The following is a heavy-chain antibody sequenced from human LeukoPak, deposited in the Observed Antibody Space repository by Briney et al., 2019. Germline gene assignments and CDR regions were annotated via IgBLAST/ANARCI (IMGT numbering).Heavy chain of an antibody. CDR2: ISSGSVTI. CDR1: GFTFSDYN. J-gene: IGHJ4*02. D-gene: IGHD1-20*01. V-gene: IGHV3-48*01. Sequence: GGSLRLSCAPSGFTFSDYNMNWVRQAPGKGLEWVSYISSGSVTIYYADSVKGRFTISRDNAKNSLYLQMNSLRAEDTAVYCCARDRANWNDGVDYWGQGTLVTVSS. CDR3: ARDRANWNDGVDY.